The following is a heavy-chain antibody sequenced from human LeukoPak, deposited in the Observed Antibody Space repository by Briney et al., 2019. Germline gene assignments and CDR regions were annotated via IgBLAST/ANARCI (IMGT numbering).Heavy chain of an antibody. CDR2: IYSGGST. V-gene: IGHV3-53*01. J-gene: IGHJ4*02. CDR3: ARVGYDFWSGYYFDY. CDR1: GFTFSSYA. D-gene: IGHD3-3*01. Sequence: GGSLRLSCAASGFTFSSYAMSWVRQAPGKGLEWVSVIYSGGSTYYADFVKGRFTISRDNSKNTLYLQMNSLRAEDTAVYYCARVGYDFWSGYYFDYWGQGTLVTVSS.